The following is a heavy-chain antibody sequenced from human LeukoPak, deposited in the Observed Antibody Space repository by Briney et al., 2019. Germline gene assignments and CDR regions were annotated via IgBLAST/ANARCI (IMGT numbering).Heavy chain of an antibody. CDR3: ARRNSSGRSRGSFDY. CDR2: IYYSGST. Sequence: SETLSLTCTVSGGSISSYYWGWIRQPPGKGLEWIGSIYYSGSTYYNPSLKSRVTISVDTSKNQFSLKLSSVTAADTAVYYCARRNSSGRSRGSFDYWGQGTLVTVSS. V-gene: IGHV4-39*01. D-gene: IGHD3-10*01. CDR1: GGSISSYY. J-gene: IGHJ4*02.